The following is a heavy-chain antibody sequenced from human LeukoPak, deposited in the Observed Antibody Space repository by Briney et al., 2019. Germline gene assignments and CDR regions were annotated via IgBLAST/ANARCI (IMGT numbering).Heavy chain of an antibody. Sequence: SVKVSCKASGGTLNKYSISWVRQAPGQGFEWMGGIIPSFGLANYAQKFKGRVTITADESTSTIYMELSSLRSEDTAVYYCARVREATLFDYWGQGTLVTVSS. CDR1: GGTLNKYS. CDR3: ARVREATLFDY. J-gene: IGHJ4*02. V-gene: IGHV1-69*01. CDR2: IIPSFGLA. D-gene: IGHD2-15*01.